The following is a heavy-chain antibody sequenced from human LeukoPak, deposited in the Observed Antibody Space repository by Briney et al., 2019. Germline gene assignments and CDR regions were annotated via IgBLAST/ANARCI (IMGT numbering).Heavy chain of an antibody. J-gene: IGHJ4*02. Sequence: KASETLSLTCTVSGGSISSSSYYWGWIRQPPGKGLEWIGSIYYSGSTYYNPSLKSRVTISVDTSKNQFSLKLSSVTAADTAVYYCARVGIMSIAAAGTWGQGTLVTVSS. CDR2: IYYSGST. CDR3: ARVGIMSIAAAGT. CDR1: GGSISSSSYY. V-gene: IGHV4-39*07. D-gene: IGHD6-13*01.